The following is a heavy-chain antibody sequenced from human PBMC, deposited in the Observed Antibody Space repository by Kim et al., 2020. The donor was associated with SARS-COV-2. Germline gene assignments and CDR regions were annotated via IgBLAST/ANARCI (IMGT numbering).Heavy chain of an antibody. CDR3: ARENPGTLITMIVEYFQH. Sequence: GGSLRLSCAASGFTFSSYAMHWVRQAPGKGLEWVAVISYDGSNKYYADSVKGRFTISRDNSKNTLYLQMNSLRAEDTAVYYCARENPGTLITMIVEYFQHWGQGTLVTVSS. J-gene: IGHJ1*01. CDR2: ISYDGSNK. CDR1: GFTFSSYA. D-gene: IGHD3-22*01. V-gene: IGHV3-30*04.